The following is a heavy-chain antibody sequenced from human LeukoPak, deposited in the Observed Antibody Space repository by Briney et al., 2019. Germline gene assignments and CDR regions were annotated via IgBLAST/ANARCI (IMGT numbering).Heavy chain of an antibody. J-gene: IGHJ4*02. CDR3: ARGPDCGGDCFPSTYYFDY. CDR1: RFTFSSHE. D-gene: IGHD2-21*02. CDR2: ISSSGSTI. Sequence: GGSLRLSCEASRFTFSSHEMNWVRQPPGKGLEWMSYISSSGSTIYYTDSVRGRFTVSRDNTKNSLYLQMNSLRAEDAAVYYCARGPDCGGDCFPSTYYFDYWGQGTLVTVSS. V-gene: IGHV3-48*03.